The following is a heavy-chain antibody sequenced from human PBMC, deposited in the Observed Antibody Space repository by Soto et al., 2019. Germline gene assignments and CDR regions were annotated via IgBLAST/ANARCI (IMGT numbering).Heavy chain of an antibody. D-gene: IGHD4-17*01. CDR2: TYYRSKWYN. CDR1: GDSVSSNSAA. J-gene: IGHJ6*03. V-gene: IGHV6-1*01. Sequence: QVQLQQSGPGLVKPSQTLSLTCAISGDSVSSNSAAWNWIRQSPSRGLEWLGRTYYRSKWYNDYAVSVKSRITIHPDTSKNQFSLQLNSVTPEDTAVYYCARDLRAYGDYFFFYYMDVWGKGTTVTVSS. CDR3: ARDLRAYGDYFFFYYMDV.